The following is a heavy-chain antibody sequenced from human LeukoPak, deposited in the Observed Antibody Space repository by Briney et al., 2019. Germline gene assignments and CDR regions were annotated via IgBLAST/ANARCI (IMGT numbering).Heavy chain of an antibody. Sequence: PGGSLRLSCAASGFTFSSHFMHWVRQAPGKGLEWVTFIQGDGSNKYYADSFKGRFTISRDNSKNTLYLQMSSLRAEDTAIYYCAKDLSNSWSFDYWGQGILVTVPS. V-gene: IGHV3-30*02. D-gene: IGHD6-13*01. J-gene: IGHJ4*02. CDR1: GFTFSSHF. CDR3: AKDLSNSWSFDY. CDR2: IQGDGSNK.